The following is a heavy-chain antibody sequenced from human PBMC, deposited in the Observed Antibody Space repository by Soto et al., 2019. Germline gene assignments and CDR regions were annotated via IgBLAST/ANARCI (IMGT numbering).Heavy chain of an antibody. CDR2: IYYSGST. Sequence: QVQLQESGPGLVKPSETLSLTCTVSGGSISNYYWSWIRQPPGKGLEWIGYIYYSGSTNYNPSLYSXXTXSXVTSKNQFALKLSSVTAADTAVYYCARDGGMYTTNPWGQGTLVTVSS. CDR1: GGSISNYY. CDR3: ARDGGMYTTNP. V-gene: IGHV4-59*01. J-gene: IGHJ5*02. D-gene: IGHD2-2*02.